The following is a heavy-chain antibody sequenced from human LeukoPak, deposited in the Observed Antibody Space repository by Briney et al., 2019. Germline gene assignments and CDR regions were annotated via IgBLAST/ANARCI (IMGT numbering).Heavy chain of an antibody. D-gene: IGHD3-16*01. J-gene: IGHJ5*02. CDR2: ISGASTSI. Sequence: GSLRLSCATSGFMFNSYSISWVRQAPGKGLEWVSSISGASTSIYYADSVKGRFTISRDNAKNALYLQMERLRAEDTAVYYCASIGGFCRRGYCSWGQGGQVTVSS. CDR1: GFMFNSYS. CDR3: ASIGGFCRRGYCS. V-gene: IGHV3-21*06.